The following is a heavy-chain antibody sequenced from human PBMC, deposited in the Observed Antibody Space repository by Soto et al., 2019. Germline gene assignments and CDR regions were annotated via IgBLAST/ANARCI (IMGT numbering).Heavy chain of an antibody. CDR2: ISAYNGNT. CDR3: ARIEASTAAGTGSNPYYYYGMDG. CDR1: GYTFTSYG. V-gene: IGHV1-18*01. Sequence: ASVKVSCKASGYTFTSYGISWVRQAPGQGLEWMGWISAYNGNTNYAQKLQGRVTMTTDTSTSTAYMELRSLRSDDTAVYYCARIEASTAAGTGSNPYYYYGMDGWGQGTTVTVSS. J-gene: IGHJ6*02. D-gene: IGHD6-13*01.